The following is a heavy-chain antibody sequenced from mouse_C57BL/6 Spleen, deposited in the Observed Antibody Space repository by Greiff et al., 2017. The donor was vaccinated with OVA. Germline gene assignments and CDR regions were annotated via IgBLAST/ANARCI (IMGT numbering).Heavy chain of an antibody. J-gene: IGHJ4*01. CDR1: GFSLTSYG. D-gene: IGHD2-4*01. CDR3: AIIYYDYLYAMDY. CDR2: IWRGGST. Sequence: VQRVESGPGLVQPSQSLSITCTVSGFSLTSYGVHWVRQSPGKGLEWLGVIWRGGSTDYNAAFMSRLSITKDNSKSQVFFKMNSLQADDTAIYYCAIIYYDYLYAMDYWGQGTSVTVSS. V-gene: IGHV2-5*01.